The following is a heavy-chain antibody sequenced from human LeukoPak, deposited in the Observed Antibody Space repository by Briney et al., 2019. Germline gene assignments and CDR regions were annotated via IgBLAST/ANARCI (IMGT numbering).Heavy chain of an antibody. CDR1: GFTFSTYS. J-gene: IGHJ3*02. Sequence: GGSLRLSCAASGFTFSTYSMSWVRQAPGKGLEWISHISAASRGIYYADTVKGRYTISRDNAKNTLYLQMNSQRAEDTAVYYCARVRYSSGWRNSMDAFDIWGQGTMVTVSS. CDR2: ISAASRGI. V-gene: IGHV3-48*04. D-gene: IGHD6-19*01. CDR3: ARVRYSSGWRNSMDAFDI.